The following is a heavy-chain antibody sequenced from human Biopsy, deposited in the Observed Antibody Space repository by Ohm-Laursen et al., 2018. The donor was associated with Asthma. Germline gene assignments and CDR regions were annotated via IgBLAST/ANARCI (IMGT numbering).Heavy chain of an antibody. CDR3: ARHWDWGSFFDY. J-gene: IGHJ4*02. D-gene: IGHD7-27*01. Sequence: PGTLSLTCTVSGGSMSSSSYYWGWIRQPPGKGLEWLGSISYTGSAYHSPSLKSRVTISVDTSKNRFSLNLSSVTAADTAVYYCARHWDWGSFFDYWGQGTPVTVSS. CDR2: ISYTGSA. CDR1: GGSMSSSSYY. V-gene: IGHV4-39*01.